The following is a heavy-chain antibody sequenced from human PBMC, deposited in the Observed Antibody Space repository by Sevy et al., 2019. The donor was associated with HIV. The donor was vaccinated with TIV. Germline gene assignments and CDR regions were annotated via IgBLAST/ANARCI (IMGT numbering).Heavy chain of an antibody. J-gene: IGHJ4*02. CDR1: GFTFRTFA. D-gene: IGHD7-27*01. CDR2: ISDTVAST. Sequence: GGSLRLSCAASGFTFRTFAMSWVRQAPGKGLQWVSSISDTVASTYYADSVEGRFTISTDNSKKTLYLQMNSLRAEDTALYYCEKYAGDFPHFDYWGQGTLVTVSS. CDR3: EKYAGDFPHFDY. V-gene: IGHV3-23*01.